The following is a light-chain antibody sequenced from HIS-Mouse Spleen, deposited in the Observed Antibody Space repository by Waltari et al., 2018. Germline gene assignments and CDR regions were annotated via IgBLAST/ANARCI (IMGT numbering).Light chain of an antibody. V-gene: IGKV3-20*01. CDR2: GAS. CDR1: QSVSSSY. Sequence: VLTQSPGTLSLSPGERATLSCRASQSVSSSYLAWYQQQPGQAPRLLIYGASSRATGIPDRFSGSGSGTDFTLTISRLEPEDYAVYYGQQYGSSPLTFGGGTKVEIK. CDR3: QQYGSSPLT. J-gene: IGKJ4*01.